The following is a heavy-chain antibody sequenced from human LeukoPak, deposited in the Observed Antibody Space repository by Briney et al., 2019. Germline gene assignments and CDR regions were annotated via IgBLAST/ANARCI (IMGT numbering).Heavy chain of an antibody. V-gene: IGHV4-59*08. D-gene: IGHD6-19*01. Sequence: PSETLSLTCTVSGGSISSYYWSWIRQPPGKGLEWIGYIYYSGSTNYNPSLKSRVPISVDTSKNQFSLKLSSVTAADTAVYYCARLPPAVAAFDYWGQGTLVTVSS. J-gene: IGHJ4*02. CDR3: ARLPPAVAAFDY. CDR1: GGSISSYY. CDR2: IYYSGST.